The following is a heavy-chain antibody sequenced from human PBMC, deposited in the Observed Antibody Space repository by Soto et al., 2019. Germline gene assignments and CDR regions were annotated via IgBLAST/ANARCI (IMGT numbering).Heavy chain of an antibody. CDR1: GGTFSSYT. J-gene: IGHJ6*03. Sequence: QVQLVQSGAEVKKPGSSVKVSCKASGGTFSSYTISWVRQAPGQGLEWMGRIIPILGIANYAQKFQGRVTITADKSTSTAYMELSSLRSEDTAVYYCARGRHSNSWGGFNYYMDVWGKGTTVTVSS. CDR2: IIPILGIA. V-gene: IGHV1-69*02. D-gene: IGHD6-13*01. CDR3: ARGRHSNSWGGFNYYMDV.